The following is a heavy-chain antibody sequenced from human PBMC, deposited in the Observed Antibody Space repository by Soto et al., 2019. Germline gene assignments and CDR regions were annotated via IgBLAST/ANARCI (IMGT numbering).Heavy chain of an antibody. CDR2: INHSGST. CDR3: ARGLNYYGSGSSRFDY. V-gene: IGHV4-34*01. J-gene: IGHJ4*02. CDR1: GGSFSGYY. D-gene: IGHD3-10*01. Sequence: QVQLQQWGAGLLKPSETLSLTCAVYGGSFSGYYWSWIRQPPGKGLEWIGEINHSGSTNYNPSLKSRVTISVDTSKNQCSLKLSSVTAADTAVYYCARGLNYYGSGSSRFDYWGQGTLVTVSS.